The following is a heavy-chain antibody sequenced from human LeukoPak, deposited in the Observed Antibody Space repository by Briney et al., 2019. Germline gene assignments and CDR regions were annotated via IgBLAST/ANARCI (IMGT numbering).Heavy chain of an antibody. CDR2: ISGSGGST. CDR3: AKDPCGGDCKTFDY. J-gene: IGHJ4*02. D-gene: IGHD2-21*02. V-gene: IGHV3-23*01. CDR1: GFTFSSYA. Sequence: GGSLRLSCAASGFTFSSYAMSWVRQAPGKGREWVSAISGSGGSTYYADSVKGRFTISRDNSKNTLYLQMNSLRAEDTAVYYCAKDPCGGDCKTFDYWGQGTLVTVSS.